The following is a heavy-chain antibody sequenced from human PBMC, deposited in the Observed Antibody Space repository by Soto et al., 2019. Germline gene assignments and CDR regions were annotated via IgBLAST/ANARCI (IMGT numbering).Heavy chain of an antibody. CDR2: ILVDGRT. J-gene: IGHJ3*02. CDR3: AKATATGGGAFDI. D-gene: IGHD2-8*02. Sequence: PGGSLRLSCAASGFICSSYDMCWVRQAPGKGLEWVSTILVDGRTFYVDSVKGRFTISRDSSQNTVYLQMNSLTAGDTALYYCAKATATGGGAFDICGQGTMVTVSS. V-gene: IGHV3-23*01. CDR1: GFICSSYD.